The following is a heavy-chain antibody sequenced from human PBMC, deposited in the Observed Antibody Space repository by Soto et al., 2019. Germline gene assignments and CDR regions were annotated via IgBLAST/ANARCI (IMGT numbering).Heavy chain of an antibody. V-gene: IGHV3-23*01. CDR1: GFTFSSYS. CDR3: ATGLSEQFAHDYYDH. Sequence: HPGGSLRLSCAASGFTFSSYSMTWVRQAPGKGLEWVSVISSSGGTTYYADSVKGRFTISRDNSKDTLFLQMNSLRVEDTAVYHCATGLSEQFAHDYYDHWGQGALVTVSS. D-gene: IGHD6-6*01. CDR2: ISSSGGTT. J-gene: IGHJ4*02.